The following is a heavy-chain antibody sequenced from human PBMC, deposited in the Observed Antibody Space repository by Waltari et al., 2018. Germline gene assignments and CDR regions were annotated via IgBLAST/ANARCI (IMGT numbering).Heavy chain of an antibody. CDR2: INHRGST. J-gene: IGHJ6*03. CDR1: GGSFSGYY. CDR3: ARGLQDYGDDYYYYYYMDV. Sequence: QVQLQQWGAGLLKPSETLSLTCAVYGGSFSGYYWRWIRQPPGKGLEWIGAINHRGSTNYDPALTSRVTISVATSKNQFSLKRSSVTAADMAVYYCARGLQDYGDDYYYYYYMDVWGKGTTVTVSS. V-gene: IGHV4-34*01. D-gene: IGHD4-17*01.